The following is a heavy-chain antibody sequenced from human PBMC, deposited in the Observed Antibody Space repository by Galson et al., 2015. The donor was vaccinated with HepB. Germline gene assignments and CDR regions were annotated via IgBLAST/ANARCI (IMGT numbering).Heavy chain of an antibody. CDR3: ARELIGQDNAYGGFDV. CDR1: GFTFSDYT. D-gene: IGHD3-16*01. V-gene: IGHV3-30*04. CDR2: ISSDGSNK. J-gene: IGHJ3*01. Sequence: SLRLSCAAAGFTFSDYTMHWVRQAPGKGLEWVTFISSDGSNKNYADSVKGRFTTSRDNSKNTLYLQINTLRVEDTAVYFCARELIGQDNAYGGFDVWGQGTTVTVSS.